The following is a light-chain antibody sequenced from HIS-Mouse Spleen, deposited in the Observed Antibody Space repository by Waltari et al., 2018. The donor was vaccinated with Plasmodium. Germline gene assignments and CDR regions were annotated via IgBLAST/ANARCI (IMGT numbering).Light chain of an antibody. J-gene: IGLJ1*01. CDR3: CSYAGSSPYV. CDR1: SSDVGGYTY. V-gene: IGLV2-23*01. CDR2: EGI. Sequence: QSALTQPRSVSGSPGQSVTISCTGPSSDVGGYTYVSWYQQHPGKAPKLMIYEGIKRPSGVSNRFSGSKSGNTASLTISGLQAEDEADYYCCSYAGSSPYVFGTGTKVTVL.